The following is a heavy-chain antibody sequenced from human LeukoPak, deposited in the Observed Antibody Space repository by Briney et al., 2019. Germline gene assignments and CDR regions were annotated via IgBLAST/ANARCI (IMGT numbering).Heavy chain of an antibody. CDR1: GFTFSSYS. Sequence: GGSLRLSCAASGFTFSSYSMNWVRQAPGKGLEWVSYISSSSSTIYYADSVKGRFTISRDNAKNSLYLQMNSLRAEDTAVYYCARSGGYCSGGSCSEDAFDIWGQGTMVTVSS. CDR2: ISSSSSTI. V-gene: IGHV3-48*04. D-gene: IGHD2-15*01. J-gene: IGHJ3*02. CDR3: ARSGGYCSGGSCSEDAFDI.